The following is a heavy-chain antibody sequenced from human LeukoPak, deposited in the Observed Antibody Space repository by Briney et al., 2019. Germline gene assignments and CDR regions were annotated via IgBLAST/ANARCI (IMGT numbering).Heavy chain of an antibody. V-gene: IGHV3-74*01. CDR3: ALPLRDGDFYSDY. J-gene: IGHJ4*02. D-gene: IGHD4-17*01. CDR1: GFTFSNYW. CDR2: INRDGRST. Sequence: GGSLTLSCVASGFTFSNYWMHWVRQAPGKGRVGVSRINRDGRSTTYADSVKGRFHIPRDNAKNTVFLQMNSLRAEDTAVYYCALPLRDGDFYSDYWGQGALVTVSS.